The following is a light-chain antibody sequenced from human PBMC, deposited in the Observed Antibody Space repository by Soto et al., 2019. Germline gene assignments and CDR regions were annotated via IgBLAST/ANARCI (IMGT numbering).Light chain of an antibody. CDR1: QTISSW. CDR3: QQYNDSFPYT. CDR2: KAS. J-gene: IGKJ2*01. Sequence: DTQMTQSPSTLSASVGDRVTIICRASQTISSWLAWYQQKPGKAPKLLIYKASSLESGVPSRFSGSGSGTEFTLTISSLQPDDFATYYCQQYNDSFPYTFGQGTK. V-gene: IGKV1-5*03.